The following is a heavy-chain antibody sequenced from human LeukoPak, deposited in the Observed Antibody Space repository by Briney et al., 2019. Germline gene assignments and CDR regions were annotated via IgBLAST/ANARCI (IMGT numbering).Heavy chain of an antibody. CDR1: GFTFSDYY. CDR2: INHSGST. D-gene: IGHD4-17*01. V-gene: IGHV4-34*01. Sequence: LRLSCAASGFTFSDYYMSWIRQPPGKGLEWIGEINHSGSTNYNPSLKSRVTISVDTSKNQFSLKLSSVTAADTAVYYCARAPTWGDYVEWGQGTLVTVSS. J-gene: IGHJ4*02. CDR3: ARAPTWGDYVE.